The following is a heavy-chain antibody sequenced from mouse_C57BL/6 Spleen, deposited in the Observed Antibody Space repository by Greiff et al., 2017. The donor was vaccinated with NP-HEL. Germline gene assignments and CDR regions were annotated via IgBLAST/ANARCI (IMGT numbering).Heavy chain of an antibody. CDR3: TTRGLAY. V-gene: IGHV14-4*01. D-gene: IGHD3-3*01. Sequence: VQLKESGAELVRPGASVKLSCTASGFNIKDDYMHWVKQRPEQGLEWIGWIDPENGDTEYASKFQGKATITADTSSNTAYLQLSSLTSEDTDVYYCTTRGLAYWGQGTLVTVSA. J-gene: IGHJ3*01. CDR1: GFNIKDDY. CDR2: IDPENGDT.